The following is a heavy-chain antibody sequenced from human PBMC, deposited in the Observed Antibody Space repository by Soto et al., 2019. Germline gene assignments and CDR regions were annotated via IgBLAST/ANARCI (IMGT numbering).Heavy chain of an antibody. D-gene: IGHD3-3*01. Sequence: ASVKVSCKASGYTFTSYGISWVRQAPGQGLEWMGIINPSGGSTSYAQKFQGRVTMTRDTSTSTVYMELSSLRSEDTAVYYCARVDFWSGYSPYFDYWGQGTLVTVSS. V-gene: IGHV1-46*01. J-gene: IGHJ4*02. CDR3: ARVDFWSGYSPYFDY. CDR2: INPSGGST. CDR1: GYTFTSYG.